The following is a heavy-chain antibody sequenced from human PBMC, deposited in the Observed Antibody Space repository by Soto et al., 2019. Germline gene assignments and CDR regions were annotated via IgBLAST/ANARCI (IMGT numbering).Heavy chain of an antibody. Sequence: QVQLQQWGAGLLKPSETLSLTCAVYGGSFSGYYWSWIRQPPGKGLEWIGEINHSGSTNYNPSLKSRVTISVDTSKNQSSLKLSSVTAADTAVYYCARARTIFGVVIYYYYYYGMDVWGQGTTVTVSS. CDR1: GGSFSGYY. CDR3: ARARTIFGVVIYYYYYYGMDV. CDR2: INHSGST. J-gene: IGHJ6*02. V-gene: IGHV4-34*01. D-gene: IGHD3-3*01.